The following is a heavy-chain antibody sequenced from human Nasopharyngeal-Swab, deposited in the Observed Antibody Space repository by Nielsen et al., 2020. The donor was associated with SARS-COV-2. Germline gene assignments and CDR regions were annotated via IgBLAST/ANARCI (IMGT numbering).Heavy chain of an antibody. CDR3: ARDRSTHLPFELEDSSGWYD. CDR2: INPSGGST. Sequence: ASVKVSCKASGYTLTNYYMHWVRQASGQGIEWMGIINPSGGSTNYAQGFQGRVTMTRDTSTNSVYMELSSLRSEDTAVYYCARDRSTHLPFELEDSSGWYDWGQGTLVTVSS. J-gene: IGHJ4*02. D-gene: IGHD6-19*01. CDR1: GYTLTNYY. V-gene: IGHV1-46*01.